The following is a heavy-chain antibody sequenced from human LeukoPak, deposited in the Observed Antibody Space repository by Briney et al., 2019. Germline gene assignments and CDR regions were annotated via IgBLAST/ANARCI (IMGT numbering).Heavy chain of an antibody. Sequence: ASVKVSCKASGGTFSSYAISWVRQAPGQGLEWMGRIIPIFGTANYAQKFQGRVTITTDESTSTAYMELGSLRSEDTAVYYCARDRNWNYLDYWGQGTLVTVSS. CDR1: GGTFSSYA. J-gene: IGHJ4*02. CDR3: ARDRNWNYLDY. D-gene: IGHD1-1*01. CDR2: IIPIFGTA. V-gene: IGHV1-69*05.